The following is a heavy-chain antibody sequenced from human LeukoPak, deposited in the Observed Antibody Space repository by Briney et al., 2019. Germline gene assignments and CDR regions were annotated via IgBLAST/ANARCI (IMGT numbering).Heavy chain of an antibody. CDR1: GGSLSGYY. Sequence: PSETLSLTCAVYGGSLSGYYWNWIRQPPGKGLEWIGEINHSGSTNYNPSLKSRVTISVDTSKNQFSLKLSSVTAADTAVYYCARGRGITIFGVVIADWFDPWGQGTLVTVSS. J-gene: IGHJ5*02. CDR3: ARGRGITIFGVVIADWFDP. CDR2: INHSGST. V-gene: IGHV4-34*01. D-gene: IGHD3-3*01.